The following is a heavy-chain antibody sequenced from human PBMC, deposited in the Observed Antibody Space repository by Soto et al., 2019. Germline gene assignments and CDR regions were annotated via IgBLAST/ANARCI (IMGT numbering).Heavy chain of an antibody. CDR3: VRQGIGRLHGLVDV. D-gene: IGHD5-12*01. J-gene: IGHJ6*01. CDR1: GGSIDGYN. CDR2: VYDNGDS. V-gene: IGHV4-59*08. Sequence: QVQLQESGPGLVKPSETLSLTCTVSGGSIDGYNCAWIRQTPGKALEWVGYVYDNGDSGYNPSLKSRVTLSMDTSKSQFSLQSRSVTPADTAVYYFVRQGIGRLHGLVDVWGRGTTVTVSS.